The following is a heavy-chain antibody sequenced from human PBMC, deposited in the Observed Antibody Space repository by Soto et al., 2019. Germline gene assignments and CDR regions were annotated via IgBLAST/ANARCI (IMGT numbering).Heavy chain of an antibody. J-gene: IGHJ6*02. CDR3: ARDRGYDAHDYYHNAMDV. CDR2: IRGFSPYT. V-gene: IGHV3-21*01. CDR1: GFTFRTYT. D-gene: IGHD2-15*01. Sequence: LRLSCISSGFTFRTYTMNWVRQAPGKGLEWVSGIRGFSPYTFYAESVKGRFTISRDSAKNSLYLQMNSLRAEDTAVYYCARDRGYDAHDYYHNAMDVWGQGTTVTVSS.